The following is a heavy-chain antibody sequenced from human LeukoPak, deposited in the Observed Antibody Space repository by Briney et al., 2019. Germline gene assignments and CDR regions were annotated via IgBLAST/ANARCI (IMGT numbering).Heavy chain of an antibody. Sequence: GGSLRLSCAASGFTFSSYGMHWVRQAPGKGLEWVSSISSSSSYIYYADSVKGRFTISRDNAKNSLYLQMNSLRAEDTAVYYCASPKTGYCSGGSCYWGGFDYWGQGTLVTVSS. J-gene: IGHJ4*02. CDR2: ISSSSSYI. V-gene: IGHV3-21*01. CDR3: ASPKTGYCSGGSCYWGGFDY. D-gene: IGHD2-15*01. CDR1: GFTFSSYG.